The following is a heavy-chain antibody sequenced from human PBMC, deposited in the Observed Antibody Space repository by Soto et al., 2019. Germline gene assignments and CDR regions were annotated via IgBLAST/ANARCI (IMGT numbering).Heavy chain of an antibody. CDR2: INPNSGGT. Sequence: ASVKGYCKASGDTFTDYYMHWVRQAPGQGLEWMGWINPNSGGTNYAQKFQGRVTMTRDTSISTAYMELNRLRSDDTAVYYCARDQSPRSGSRSMVVSCQGTTVTVS. V-gene: IGHV1-2*02. J-gene: IGHJ6*02. CDR3: ARDQSPRSGSRSMVV. D-gene: IGHD6-19*01. CDR1: GDTFTDYY.